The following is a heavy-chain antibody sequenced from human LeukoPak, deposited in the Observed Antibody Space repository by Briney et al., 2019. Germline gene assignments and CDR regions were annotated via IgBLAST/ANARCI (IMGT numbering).Heavy chain of an antibody. CDR2: ISSSSSYI. CDR1: GFTFSSYS. V-gene: IGHV3-21*04. CDR3: AKEGYSSSWYPNWFDP. J-gene: IGHJ5*02. Sequence: PGGSLRLSCAASGFTFSSYSMNWVRQAPGKGLEWVSSISSSSSYIYYADSVKGRFTISRDNSKNTLYLQMNSLRAEDTAVYYCAKEGYSSSWYPNWFDPWGQGTLVTVSS. D-gene: IGHD6-13*01.